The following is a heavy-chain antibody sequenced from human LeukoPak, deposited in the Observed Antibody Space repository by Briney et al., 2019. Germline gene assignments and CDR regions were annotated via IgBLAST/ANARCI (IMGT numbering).Heavy chain of an antibody. CDR3: VVYYDSSGYYSPFDY. CDR1: GFTFSSYS. J-gene: IGHJ4*02. CDR2: ISSSSSYI. Sequence: PGGSLRLSCAASGFTFSSYSMNWVRQAPGKGLEWVSSISSSSSYIYYADSVKGRFTISRDNAKNSLYLQMNSLRAEDTAVYYCVVYYDSSGYYSPFDYWGQGTLVTVSS. V-gene: IGHV3-21*01. D-gene: IGHD3-22*01.